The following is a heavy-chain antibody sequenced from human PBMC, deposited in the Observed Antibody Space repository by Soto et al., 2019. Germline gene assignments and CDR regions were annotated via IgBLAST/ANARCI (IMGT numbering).Heavy chain of an antibody. CDR2: IKSKTDGGTT. J-gene: IGHJ6*02. V-gene: IGHV3-15*01. CDR1: GFTCSNAW. CDR3: TTDGVVAASIYYYYGMDV. D-gene: IGHD2-15*01. Sequence: GSLRLSCAASGFTCSNAWMSWVRQAPGKGLEWVGRIKSKTDGGTTDYAAPVKGRFTISRDDSKNTLYLQMNSLKTEDTAVYYCTTDGVVAASIYYYYGMDVWGQGTTVTVSS.